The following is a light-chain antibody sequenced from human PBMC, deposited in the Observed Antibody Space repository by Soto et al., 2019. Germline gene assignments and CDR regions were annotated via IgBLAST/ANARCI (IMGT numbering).Light chain of an antibody. CDR2: GAS. CDR1: QSVGSS. V-gene: IGKV3-20*01. J-gene: IGKJ1*01. CDR3: QQYGSSLRT. Sequence: EIVLTQSPGTLSLSPGERATLSCRASQSVGSSLAWYQQEPGQAPRLLIYGASTRATGIPARFSGSGSGTEFTLTISRLEPEDFAVYYCQQYGSSLRTFGQGTKV.